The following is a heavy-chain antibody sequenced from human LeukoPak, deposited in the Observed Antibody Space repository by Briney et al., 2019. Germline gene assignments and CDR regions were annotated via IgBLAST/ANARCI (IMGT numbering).Heavy chain of an antibody. CDR3: ASLEIVVMVAVPFESNWFDP. J-gene: IGHJ5*02. CDR2: ISYDGSNK. CDR1: GFTFSSYA. Sequence: GGSLRLSCAASGFTFSSYAMHWVRQAPGKGLEWVAVISYDGSNKYYADSVKGRFTISRDNSKNTLYLQMNSLRAEDTAVFYCASLEIVVMVAVPFESNWFDPWGQGTLVTVSS. V-gene: IGHV3-30-3*01. D-gene: IGHD2-15*01.